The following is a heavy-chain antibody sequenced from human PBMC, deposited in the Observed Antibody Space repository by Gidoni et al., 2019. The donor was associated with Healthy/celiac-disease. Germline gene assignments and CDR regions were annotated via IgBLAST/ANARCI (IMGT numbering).Heavy chain of an antibody. V-gene: IGHV4-34*01. J-gene: IGHJ6*02. D-gene: IGHD3-22*01. CDR2: INHSGST. Sequence: QVQLQQWGAGLLKPSETLSLTCAVYGGSFSGYYWSWIRQPTGKGLEWIGEINHSGSTNYTPSLKTRVTISVDTSKNQFSLKLSSVTAADTAVYYCARRTQISSGYDMSYYYFYGMDVWGQGTTVTVSS. CDR3: ARRTQISSGYDMSYYYFYGMDV. CDR1: GGSFSGYY.